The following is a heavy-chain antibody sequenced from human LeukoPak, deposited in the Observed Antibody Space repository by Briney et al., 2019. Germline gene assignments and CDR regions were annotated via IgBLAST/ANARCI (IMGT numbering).Heavy chain of an antibody. CDR3: ARDGWFGFDY. CDR1: GGSISSGSYY. D-gene: IGHD6-19*01. Sequence: SETLSLTCTVSGGSISSGSYYWSWIRQPAGKGLEWIGRIYTSGSTNYNPSLKSRVTISVDTSKNQFSLKLSSVTAADTAVYYCARDGWFGFDYWGQGTLVTVSS. J-gene: IGHJ4*02. V-gene: IGHV4-61*02. CDR2: IYTSGST.